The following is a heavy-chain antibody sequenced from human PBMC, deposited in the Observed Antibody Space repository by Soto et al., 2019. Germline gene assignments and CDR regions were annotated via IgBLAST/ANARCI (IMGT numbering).Heavy chain of an antibody. V-gene: IGHV3-15*07. CDR3: TSDSYCCIIVVSCDY. Sequence: GGSLRLSCAASGFTFSNAWINWVRQAPGKGLEWVGRIKSKTDGGTPDYAAPEKGRFVISRDDSKNMVYLQMNSRKTDDTGIYYCTSDSYCCIIVVSCDYWGHGTLVTVSS. J-gene: IGHJ4*01. CDR2: IKSKTDGGTP. CDR1: GFTFSNAW. D-gene: IGHD3-22*01.